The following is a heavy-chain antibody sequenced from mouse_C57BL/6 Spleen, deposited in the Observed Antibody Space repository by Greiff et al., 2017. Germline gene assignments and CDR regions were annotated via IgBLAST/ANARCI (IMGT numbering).Heavy chain of an antibody. CDR2: ISYDGSN. Sequence: EVQLVESGPGLVKPSQSLSLTCSVTGYSITSGYYWNWIRQFPGNKLEWMGYISYDGSNNYNPSPTNRISITRDTSKKQFFLKLNSVTTEDRATDYCARENYGYAMDYRGQGTSVTVSS. V-gene: IGHV3-6*01. CDR3: ARENYGYAMDY. CDR1: GYSITSGYY. J-gene: IGHJ4*01. D-gene: IGHD1-1*01.